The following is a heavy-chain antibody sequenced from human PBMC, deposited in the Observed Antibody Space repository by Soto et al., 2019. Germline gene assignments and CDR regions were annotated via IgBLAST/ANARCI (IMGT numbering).Heavy chain of an antibody. CDR2: ISSDGSSK. Sequence: PGGSLRLSCVSSGFTLNNNGMHWFRQAPGQGLDWLAVISSDGSSKYYGDSVRGRFTISRDNSKNTLFLEMNSLRSEDTAVYYCARDSDRVGLDVWGQGTTVTVSS. J-gene: IGHJ6*02. CDR3: ARDSDRVGLDV. V-gene: IGHV3-30*03. CDR1: GFTLNNNG. D-gene: IGHD2-15*01.